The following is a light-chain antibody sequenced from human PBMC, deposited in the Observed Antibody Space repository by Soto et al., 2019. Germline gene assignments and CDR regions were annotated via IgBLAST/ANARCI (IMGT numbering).Light chain of an antibody. V-gene: IGLV2-23*01. CDR3: CSYATSDTLL. CDR2: AGT. J-gene: IGLJ2*01. CDR1: SSDVGFYNL. Sequence: QSALTQPASVSGSPGQSITISCTGTSSDVGFYNLVSWYHQYPGKAPKLILYAGTNRPSGLSTRFSGSMSGSTASLTISGLQAEDEGNYYCCSYATSDTLLFGGGTKLTVL.